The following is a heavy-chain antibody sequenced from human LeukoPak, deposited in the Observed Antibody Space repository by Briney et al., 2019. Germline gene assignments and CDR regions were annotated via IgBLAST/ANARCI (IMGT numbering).Heavy chain of an antibody. D-gene: IGHD3-3*01. CDR1: GGSISSYY. Sequence: SETLSLTCTVSGGSISSYYWSWIRQPAGKGLEWIGRIYTSGSTNYNPSLKSRVTMSVDTSKNQFSLKLSSVTAADTAVYYCARDEVRYYDFWSGTTNNWFDPWGPGTLVTVTS. V-gene: IGHV4-4*07. CDR2: IYTSGST. CDR3: ARDEVRYYDFWSGTTNNWFDP. J-gene: IGHJ5*02.